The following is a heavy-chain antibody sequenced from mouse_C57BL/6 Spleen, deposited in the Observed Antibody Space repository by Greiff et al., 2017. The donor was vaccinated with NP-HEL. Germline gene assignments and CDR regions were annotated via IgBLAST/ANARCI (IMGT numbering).Heavy chain of an antibody. Sequence: EVQLQESGPGLVKPSQSLSLTCSVTGYSITSGYYWNWIRQFPGNKLEWMGYISYDGSNNYNPSLKNRISITRDTSKNQFFLKLNSVTTEDTATYYCARGNWAYYAMDYWGQGTSVTVSS. CDR3: ARGNWAYYAMDY. V-gene: IGHV3-6*01. D-gene: IGHD4-1*01. J-gene: IGHJ4*01. CDR2: ISYDGSN. CDR1: GYSITSGYY.